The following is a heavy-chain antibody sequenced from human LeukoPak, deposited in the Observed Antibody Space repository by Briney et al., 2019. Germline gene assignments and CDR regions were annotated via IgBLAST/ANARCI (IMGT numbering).Heavy chain of an antibody. CDR1: GYSISSGYY. CDR2: INHSGST. Sequence: SETLSLTCTVSGYSISSGYYWGWIRQPPGKGLEWIGEINHSGSTNYNPSLKSRVTISVDASKNQFSLKLSSVTAADTAVYYCARARGRLVDYWGQGTLVTVSS. J-gene: IGHJ4*02. D-gene: IGHD1-26*01. V-gene: IGHV4-38-2*02. CDR3: ARARGRLVDY.